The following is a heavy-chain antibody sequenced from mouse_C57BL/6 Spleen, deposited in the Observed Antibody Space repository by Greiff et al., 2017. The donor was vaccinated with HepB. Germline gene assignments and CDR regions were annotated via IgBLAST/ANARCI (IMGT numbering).Heavy chain of an antibody. CDR2: ISSGGSYT. Sequence: EVKLVESGGDLVKPGGSLKLSCAASGFTFSSYGMSWVRHTPDKRLEWVATISSGGSYTYYPDSVKGRFTISRDNAKNTLYLQMSSLKSEDTAMYYCARHNDDGYYGWFAYWGQGTLVTVSA. CDR3: ARHNDDGYYGWFAY. V-gene: IGHV5-6*02. J-gene: IGHJ3*01. CDR1: GFTFSSYG. D-gene: IGHD2-3*01.